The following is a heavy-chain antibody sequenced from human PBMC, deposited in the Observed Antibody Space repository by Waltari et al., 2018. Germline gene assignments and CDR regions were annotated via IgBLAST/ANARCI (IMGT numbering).Heavy chain of an antibody. J-gene: IGHJ6*02. Sequence: EVQLLESGGGLVQPGGSLRLSCAASGFTFSSYAMSWVRQAPGKGLEWGSAISGSGGSTYYADSVKGRFTISRDNSKNTLYRQMNSLRAEDTAVYYCAKLVAGLGGMDVWGQGTTVTVSS. CDR1: GFTFSSYA. CDR2: ISGSGGST. CDR3: AKLVAGLGGMDV. D-gene: IGHD3-10*01. V-gene: IGHV3-23*01.